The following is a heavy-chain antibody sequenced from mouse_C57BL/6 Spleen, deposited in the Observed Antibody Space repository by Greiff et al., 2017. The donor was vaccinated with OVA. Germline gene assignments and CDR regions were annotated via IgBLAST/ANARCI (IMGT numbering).Heavy chain of an antibody. D-gene: IGHD1-1*01. CDR3: ARRLKFITTAPYAMDY. CDR1: GYTFTSYW. J-gene: IGHJ4*01. Sequence: VQLQQPGAELVMPGASVKLSCKASGYTFTSYWMHWVKQRPGQSLEWIGEIDPSDSYTNYNQKFKGKSTLTVDKSSSTAYMQLSSLTSEDSAVYYCARRLKFITTAPYAMDYWGQGTSVTVSS. V-gene: IGHV1-69*01. CDR2: IDPSDSYT.